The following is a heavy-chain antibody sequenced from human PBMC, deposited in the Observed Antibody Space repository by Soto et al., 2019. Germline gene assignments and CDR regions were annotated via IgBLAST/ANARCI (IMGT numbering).Heavy chain of an antibody. J-gene: IGHJ6*02. CDR3: ARDFRSSTTVTKGRLDYYYGMDV. CDR1: GVTVRSGGYC. CDR2: IYCSGSS. Sequence: SETLCLPSSVSGVTVRSGGYCWRCHRPPPGKGLEWIGYIYCSGSSNDNPSLKSRVTISVDTPKTQSSLKLSSVTAADTAVYYCARDFRSSTTVTKGRLDYYYGMDVWGQGTTVTVSS. D-gene: IGHD4-17*01. V-gene: IGHV4-61*08.